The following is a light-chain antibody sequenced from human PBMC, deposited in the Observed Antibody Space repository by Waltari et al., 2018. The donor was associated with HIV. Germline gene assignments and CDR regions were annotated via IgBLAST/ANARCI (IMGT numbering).Light chain of an antibody. CDR3: CSYGGSSNWL. CDR1: SSAIGNYNL. CDR2: EGI. Sequence: QSALTQPASVSGSPGQSITIPCTGTSSAIGNYNLVPWYQQHPGKAPKLIIYEGIKRPSGVSNRISGSKSANTASLTISGLQAEDEADYYCCSYGGSSNWLFGGGTKLTVL. V-gene: IGLV2-23*01. J-gene: IGLJ2*01.